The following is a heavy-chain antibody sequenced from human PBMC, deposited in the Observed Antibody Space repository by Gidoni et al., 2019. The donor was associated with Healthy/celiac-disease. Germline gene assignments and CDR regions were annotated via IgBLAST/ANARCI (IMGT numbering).Heavy chain of an antibody. CDR2: ISSSSSTI. CDR1: GFTFSSYS. CDR3: ARYFPDYGDYGSADY. D-gene: IGHD4-17*01. J-gene: IGHJ4*02. V-gene: IGHV3-48*01. Sequence: EVQLVESGGGLVQPGGSLRLSCAASGFTFSSYSMNWVRQAPGKGLEWVSYISSSSSTIYYADSVKGRFTISRDNAKNSLYLQMNSLRAEDTAVYYCARYFPDYGDYGSADYWGQGTLVTVTS.